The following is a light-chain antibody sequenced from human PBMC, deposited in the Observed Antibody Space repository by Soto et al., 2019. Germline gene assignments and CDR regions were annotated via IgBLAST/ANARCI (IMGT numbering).Light chain of an antibody. CDR1: QSINNRS. CDR2: AAS. Sequence: EIVLTQSPGTLSLSPGESATLSCRASQSINNRSLAWYQQKPGQAPRLLIYAASSRATGIPDRFSGSGSGTDFTLTISRLEPEDFAGYYCQQFGSAPGFTFGPGTKVDIK. CDR3: QQFGSAPGFT. J-gene: IGKJ3*01. V-gene: IGKV3-20*01.